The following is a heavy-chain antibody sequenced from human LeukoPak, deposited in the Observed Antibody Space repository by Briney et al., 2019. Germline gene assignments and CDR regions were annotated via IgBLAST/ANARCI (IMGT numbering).Heavy chain of an antibody. D-gene: IGHD3-10*01. CDR2: IYYSGST. J-gene: IGHJ4*02. V-gene: IGHV4-59*01. Sequence: SETLSLTCTVSGGSISSYYWSWIRQPPGKGLEWIGYIYYSGSTNYNPSLKGRVTISVDTSKNQFSLKLSSVTAADTAIYYCAKLSVWDGSGSYDYWGQGTLVTVSS. CDR1: GGSISSYY. CDR3: AKLSVWDGSGSYDY.